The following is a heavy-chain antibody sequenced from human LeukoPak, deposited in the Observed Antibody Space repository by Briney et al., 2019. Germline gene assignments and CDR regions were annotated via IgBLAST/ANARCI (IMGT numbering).Heavy chain of an antibody. CDR1: GGTFSSYA. Sequence: SVKVSCKASGGTFSSYAVSWVRQAPGQGLAWMGGIIPIFGTANYAQKFQDRVTITADESTSTAYMELSSLRSEDTAVYYCARENDSDAFDIWGQGTMVTVSS. CDR3: ARENDSDAFDI. D-gene: IGHD1-1*01. V-gene: IGHV1-69*13. J-gene: IGHJ3*02. CDR2: IIPIFGTA.